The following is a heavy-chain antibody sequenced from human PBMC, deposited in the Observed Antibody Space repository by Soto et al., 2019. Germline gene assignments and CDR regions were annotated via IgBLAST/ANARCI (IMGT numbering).Heavy chain of an antibody. Sequence: QVQLVESGGGVVQPGRSLRLSCAASGFTFSAYTMHWVRQAPGKGLEWVSLISYDESDKFYADSVKGRFTISRDISKNTLYLQMTSLRSEDTAVYYCARRSGGGNFSDLWGQGTLVTVSS. J-gene: IGHJ5*02. CDR1: GFTFSAYT. V-gene: IGHV3-30-3*01. CDR3: ARRSGGGNFSDL. CDR2: ISYDESDK. D-gene: IGHD2-21*02.